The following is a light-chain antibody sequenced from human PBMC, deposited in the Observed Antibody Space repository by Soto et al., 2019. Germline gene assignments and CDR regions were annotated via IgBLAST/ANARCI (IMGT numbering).Light chain of an antibody. V-gene: IGKV3-11*01. J-gene: IGKJ1*01. CDR1: QSVSSY. Sequence: EIVLTQSPGTLSLSPGERATLSCRANQSVSSYLAWYQQKPGQAPRLPIYDASNRATGIPARFSGSGSGTDFTLTISSLEPEDFAVYYCQQRSNQWTFGQGTKVDIK. CDR3: QQRSNQWT. CDR2: DAS.